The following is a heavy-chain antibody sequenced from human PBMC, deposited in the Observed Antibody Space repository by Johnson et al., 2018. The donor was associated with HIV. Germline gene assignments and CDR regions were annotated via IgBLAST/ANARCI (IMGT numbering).Heavy chain of an antibody. CDR3: ERDTGEGHPAYLYAFDI. Sequence: VQLVESGVGLVQPGGSLRLSCAASGFTFSSYCLTLVRRAPGNGLEWVATIQQDGREKYYVGSVKGRFTISRDNSKNPLYLQMNCLIAEDTAVYYCERDTGEGHPAYLYAFDIWGQGTMVTVSS. CDR1: GFTFSSYC. D-gene: IGHD1-14*01. CDR2: IQQDGREK. V-gene: IGHV3-7*01. J-gene: IGHJ3*02.